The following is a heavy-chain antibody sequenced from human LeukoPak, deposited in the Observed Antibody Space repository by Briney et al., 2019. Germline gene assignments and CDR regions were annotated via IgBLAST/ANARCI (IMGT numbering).Heavy chain of an antibody. J-gene: IGHJ4*02. CDR3: ARDDSSGYFPSTGDY. V-gene: IGHV1-69*05. CDR2: IIPILGTA. D-gene: IGHD3-22*01. Sequence: GASVKVSCKSSGDTFSSYAISWVRQAPGQGLEWMGGIIPILGTANYAQKFQGRVTMTRDTSTSTVYMELSSLRSEDTAVYYCARDDSSGYFPSTGDYWGQGTLVTVSS. CDR1: GDTFSSYA.